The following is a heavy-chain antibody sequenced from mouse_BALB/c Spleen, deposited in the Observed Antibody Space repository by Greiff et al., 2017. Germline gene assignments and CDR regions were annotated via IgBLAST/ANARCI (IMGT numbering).Heavy chain of an antibody. Sequence: VQLQQSGAELVRPGASVTLSCKASGYTFTDYEMHWVKQTPVHGLEWIGAIDPETGGTAYNQKFKGKATLTADKSSSTAYMELRSLTSEDSAVYYCTREGLLRHSMDYWGQGTSVTVSS. CDR1: GYTFTDYE. CDR3: TREGLLRHSMDY. CDR2: IDPETGGT. J-gene: IGHJ4*01. V-gene: IGHV1-15*01. D-gene: IGHD2-12*01.